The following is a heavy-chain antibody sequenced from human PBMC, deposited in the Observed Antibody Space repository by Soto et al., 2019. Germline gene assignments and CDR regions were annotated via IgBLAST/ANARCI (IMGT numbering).Heavy chain of an antibody. CDR3: ARDAGYSSGWAVADGAY. D-gene: IGHD6-19*01. Sequence: EVQLVESGGGLVQPGGSLRLSCAASGFTFSSYWMHWVRQAPGKGLVWVSYINSDGSSTIYADSVKGRFTISRDNAKNTLYLQMNSLRAEDTAVYYCARDAGYSSGWAVADGAYWGQGTLVIVSS. J-gene: IGHJ4*02. V-gene: IGHV3-74*01. CDR2: INSDGSST. CDR1: GFTFSSYW.